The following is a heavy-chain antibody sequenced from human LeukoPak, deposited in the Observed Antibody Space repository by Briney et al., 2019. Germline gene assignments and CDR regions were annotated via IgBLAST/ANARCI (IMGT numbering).Heavy chain of an antibody. CDR2: IYHSGST. J-gene: IGHJ5*02. V-gene: IGHV4-38-2*02. CDR1: GYSISSGYY. Sequence: SETLSLTFTVSGYSISSGYYWGWIRQPPGKGLEWIGSIYHSGSTYYNPSLKSRVTISVDTSKNQFSLKLSSVTAADTAVYYCASSSRFGELVNWFDPWGQGTLVTVSS. CDR3: ASSSRFGELVNWFDP. D-gene: IGHD3-10*01.